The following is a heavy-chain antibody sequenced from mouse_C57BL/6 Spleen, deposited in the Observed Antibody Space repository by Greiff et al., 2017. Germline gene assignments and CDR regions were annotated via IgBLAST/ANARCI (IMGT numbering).Heavy chain of an antibody. Sequence: VQLQQSGPELVKPGASVKISCKASGYSFTDYNMNWVKQSNGKSLEWIGVINPNYGTTSYNQKFKGKATLTVDQSSSTAYMQLNSLTSEDSAVYYCALITTVVATEDVDYWGQGTTLTVSS. J-gene: IGHJ2*01. D-gene: IGHD1-1*01. CDR2: INPNYGTT. CDR1: GYSFTDYN. V-gene: IGHV1-39*01. CDR3: ALITTVVATEDVDY.